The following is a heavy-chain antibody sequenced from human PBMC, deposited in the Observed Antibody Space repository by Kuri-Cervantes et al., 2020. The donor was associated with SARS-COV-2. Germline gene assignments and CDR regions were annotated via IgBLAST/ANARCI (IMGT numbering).Heavy chain of an antibody. D-gene: IGHD2-21*01. V-gene: IGHV1-46*01. CDR3: YCAPKEGFDS. CDR2: INPSGGST. CDR1: GYTFTSYY. Sequence: GGSLRLSCAASGYTFTSYYMHWVRQAPGQGLEWMGIINPSGGSTSYAQKFQGRVTMTRDTSTSTVYLELSSLTSEDTAIYYCYCAPKEGFDSWGQGTLVTVSS. J-gene: IGHJ4*02.